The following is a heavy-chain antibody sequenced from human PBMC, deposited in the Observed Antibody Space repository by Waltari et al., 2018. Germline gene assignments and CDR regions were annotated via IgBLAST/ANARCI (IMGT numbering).Heavy chain of an antibody. CDR1: GGSFIGYY. J-gene: IGHJ5*02. V-gene: IGHV4-34*02. Sequence: QVQVQQWGAGLVKPSETLSLTCAVYGGSFIGYYWSCLRQPPGKALEWIGEMDHSGVTNYNPARTSRATISVDTSRNQLSLKLTSVTAADTAIYYCALSRYGLASPKFDPWGQGTLVTVSS. CDR3: ALSRYGLASPKFDP. D-gene: IGHD4-17*01. CDR2: MDHSGVT.